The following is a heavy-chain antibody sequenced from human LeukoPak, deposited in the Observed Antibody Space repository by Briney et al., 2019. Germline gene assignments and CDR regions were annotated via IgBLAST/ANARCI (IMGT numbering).Heavy chain of an antibody. D-gene: IGHD3-22*01. CDR1: RFAFSNYA. Sequence: GGSLRLSCAASRFAFSNYAMSWVRQAPGKGLEWVSTISGSGGSTYYADSVKGRFTISRDNSKNTLHLQMNSLRAEDTAVYYCAKSAYYDSSGFYREYYFDYWGQGTLVTVSS. J-gene: IGHJ4*02. CDR2: ISGSGGST. CDR3: AKSAYYDSSGFYREYYFDY. V-gene: IGHV3-23*01.